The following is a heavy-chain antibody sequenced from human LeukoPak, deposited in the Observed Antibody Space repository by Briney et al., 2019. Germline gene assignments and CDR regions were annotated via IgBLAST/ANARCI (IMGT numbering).Heavy chain of an antibody. J-gene: IGHJ4*02. Sequence: ASVKVSCKASGYTFTGYYMHWVRQAPGQGLEWMGWINPNSGGTNYAQKFQGRVTMTRDTSISTAYMEQSRLRSDDTAVYYCARGRLRIDYFDYWGQGTLVTVSS. CDR1: GYTFTGYY. D-gene: IGHD4-17*01. CDR3: ARGRLRIDYFDY. V-gene: IGHV1-2*02. CDR2: INPNSGGT.